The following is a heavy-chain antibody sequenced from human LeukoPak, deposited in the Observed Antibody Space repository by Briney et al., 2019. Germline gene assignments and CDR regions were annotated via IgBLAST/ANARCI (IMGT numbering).Heavy chain of an antibody. CDR2: INHSGST. V-gene: IGHV4-34*01. CDR3: ARSLGGVFDI. J-gene: IGHJ3*02. CDR1: GGSFSGYY. D-gene: IGHD3-16*01. Sequence: PSETLSLTCAVYGGSFSGYYWSWIRQPPGKGLEWIGEINHSGSTNYNPSLKSRVTISVDRSKNQFSLKLSSVTAADTAVYYCARSLGGVFDIWGQGTMVTVSS.